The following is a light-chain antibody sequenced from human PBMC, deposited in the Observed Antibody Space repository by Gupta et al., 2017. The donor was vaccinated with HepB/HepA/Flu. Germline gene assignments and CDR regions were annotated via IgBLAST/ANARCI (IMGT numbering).Light chain of an antibody. CDR3: VGWDNSLSAYV. CDR2: NDH. Sequence: QSVLTQPPSASGNPGQTVTISCSGSSSNIGNDNVYWYQQLPGTAPKLLIYNDHQRPSGVPDRFSGSKSGTSAFLAISGLRSEDEAEYYCVGWDNSLSAYVFGAGTRVTVL. CDR1: SSNIGNDN. V-gene: IGLV1-47*02. J-gene: IGLJ1*01.